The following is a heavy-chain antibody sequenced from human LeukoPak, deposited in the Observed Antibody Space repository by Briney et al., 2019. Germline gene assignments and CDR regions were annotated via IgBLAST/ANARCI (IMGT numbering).Heavy chain of an antibody. CDR2: ISSNGGST. Sequence: GGSLRLSCAASGFTFSSYAMHWVRQAPGKGLEYVSAISSNGGSTYYANSVKGRFTISRDNSKNTLYLQMGSLRAEDMAVYYCARRRGYSSGWFDYWGQGTLVTVSS. J-gene: IGHJ4*02. CDR3: ARRRGYSSGWFDY. V-gene: IGHV3-64*01. CDR1: GFTFSSYA. D-gene: IGHD6-19*01.